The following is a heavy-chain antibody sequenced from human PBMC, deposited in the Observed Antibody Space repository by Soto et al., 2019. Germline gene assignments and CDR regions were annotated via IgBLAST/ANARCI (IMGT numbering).Heavy chain of an antibody. J-gene: IGHJ4*02. Sequence: QVQLVQSGAEVKKPGSSVKVSCMASGGTFSNYTISWVRQAPGQGLEWMGRIITSLGVANYAQKFQGKVTITADKSTITAYMELSSLRSEDTAVYYCAAMVRGVSQFDYWGQGTLVTVSS. D-gene: IGHD3-10*01. V-gene: IGHV1-69*02. CDR1: GGTFSNYT. CDR3: AAMVRGVSQFDY. CDR2: IITSLGVA.